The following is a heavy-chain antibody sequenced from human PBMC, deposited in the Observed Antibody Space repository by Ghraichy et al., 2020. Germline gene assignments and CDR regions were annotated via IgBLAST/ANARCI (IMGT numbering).Heavy chain of an antibody. CDR2: IYYSGST. CDR1: GGSISSSSYY. J-gene: IGHJ5*02. V-gene: IGHV4-39*07. D-gene: IGHD2-2*01. CDR3: ARLPDQKGVCTSPSCPHP. Sequence: SETLSLTCTVSGGSISSSSYYWGWIRQPPGKGLEWIGSIYYSGSTYYNPSLKSRVTISVDTSKNQFSLNLYSVTAADTAVYYCARLPDQKGVCTSPSCPHPWGQGTLVTVSS.